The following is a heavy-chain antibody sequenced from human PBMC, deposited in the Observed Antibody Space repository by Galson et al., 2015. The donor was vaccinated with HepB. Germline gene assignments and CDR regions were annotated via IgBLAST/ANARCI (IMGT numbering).Heavy chain of an antibody. V-gene: IGHV6-1*01. Sequence: CAISGDSVSSNSAAWNWIRQSPSRGLEWLGRTYYRSKWYNDYAVSVKSRITINPDTSKNQFSLQLNSVTPEDTAVYYCAREFAYCGGDCYFDYWYFDLWGRGTLVTVSS. CDR2: TYYRSKWYN. J-gene: IGHJ2*01. CDR3: AREFAYCGGDCYFDYWYFDL. D-gene: IGHD2-21*01. CDR1: GDSVSSNSAA.